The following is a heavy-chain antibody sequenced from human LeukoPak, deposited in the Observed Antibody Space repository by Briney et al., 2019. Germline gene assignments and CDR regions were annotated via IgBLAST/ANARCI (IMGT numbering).Heavy chain of an antibody. Sequence: SETLSLTCAVYGGSFCGYYWSWIRQPPGKGLEWIGEINHSGSTNYNPSLKSRVTISVDTSKKQFSLKLSSVPAADTAVYYCAIHIVVVPAAKKKNLFDPWGQGTLVTVSS. J-gene: IGHJ5*02. CDR2: INHSGST. V-gene: IGHV4-34*01. CDR1: GGSFCGYY. CDR3: AIHIVVVPAAKKKNLFDP. D-gene: IGHD2-2*01.